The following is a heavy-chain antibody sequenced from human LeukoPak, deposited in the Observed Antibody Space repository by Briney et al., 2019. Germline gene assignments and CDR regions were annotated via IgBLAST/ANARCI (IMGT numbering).Heavy chain of an antibody. J-gene: IGHJ4*02. Sequence: GGSLRLSCAASRFTFSSYAMHWVRQAPGKGLEWVAVISYDGSNYYYADSVKGRFTISRDNSKNTLYLQMNSLRAEDTAVYYYVREEFGELFFDYWGQGSLVTVSS. CDR1: RFTFSSYA. CDR3: VREEFGELFFDY. D-gene: IGHD3-10*01. CDR2: ISYDGSNY. V-gene: IGHV3-30-3*01.